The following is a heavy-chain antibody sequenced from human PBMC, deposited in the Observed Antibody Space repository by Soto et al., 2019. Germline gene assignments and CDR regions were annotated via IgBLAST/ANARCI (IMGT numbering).Heavy chain of an antibody. CDR1: GFTFSSYA. J-gene: IGHJ6*02. D-gene: IGHD6-13*01. V-gene: IGHV3-30-3*01. Sequence: GGSLRLSCAASGFTFSSYAMHWVRQAPGKGLEWVAVISYDGSNKYYADSVKGRFTISRDNSKNTLYLQMNSLRAEDTAVYYCARRIAAAVARSIRPYYYGMDVWGQGTTVTVSS. CDR2: ISYDGSNK. CDR3: ARRIAAAVARSIRPYYYGMDV.